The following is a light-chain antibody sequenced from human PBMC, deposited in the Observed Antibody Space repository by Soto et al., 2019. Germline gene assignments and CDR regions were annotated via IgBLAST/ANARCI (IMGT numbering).Light chain of an antibody. CDR1: QTISSW. J-gene: IGKJ1*01. V-gene: IGKV1-5*03. Sequence: DIQMTQSPSTLSGSVGDRVTITCRASQTISSWLAWYQQKPGKAPKLLIYKASTLKSGVPSRFSGSGSGTEFTLTIRSLQPDAFATYYCQHYHRYSEAFGQGTKMELK. CDR2: KAS. CDR3: QHYHRYSEA.